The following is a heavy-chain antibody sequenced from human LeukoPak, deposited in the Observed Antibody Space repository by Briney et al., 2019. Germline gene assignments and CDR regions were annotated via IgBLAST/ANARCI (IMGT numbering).Heavy chain of an antibody. D-gene: IGHD1-14*01. CDR3: ARTSRKQGYYFGY. CDR2: IYHSGST. CDR1: GYSISSGYY. Sequence: KPSETLSLTCAVSGYSISSGYYWGWIRQPPGKGLEWIGSIYHSGSTYYNPSLKSRVTISVDTSKNQFSLKLSSVTAADTAVYYCARTSRKQGYYFGYWGQGTLVTVSS. J-gene: IGHJ4*02. V-gene: IGHV4-38-2*01.